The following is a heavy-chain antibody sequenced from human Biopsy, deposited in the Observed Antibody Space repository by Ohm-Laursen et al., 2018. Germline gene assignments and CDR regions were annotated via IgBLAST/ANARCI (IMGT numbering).Heavy chain of an antibody. CDR1: GYTFTGYY. J-gene: IGHJ4*02. D-gene: IGHD3-22*01. CDR2: IYPNNGDT. V-gene: IGHV1-2*02. CDR3: TTGGSGFYYPFDS. Sequence: SSVKVSCKGVGYTFTGYYIHWVRQAPGQGLEWMGYIYPNNGDTKYAQNFQGRVTMTRDTSVSTAYMDLTGLTSDDTAVYYCTTGGSGFYYPFDSWGQGTLVTVSS.